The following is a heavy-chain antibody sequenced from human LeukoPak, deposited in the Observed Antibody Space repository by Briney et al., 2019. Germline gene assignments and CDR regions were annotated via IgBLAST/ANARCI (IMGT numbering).Heavy chain of an antibody. J-gene: IGHJ4*02. V-gene: IGHV3-49*04. CDR2: IRSKAYGGTT. Sequence: GGSLRLSCTASGFTFGDYAMSWVRQAPGKGLEWVGFIRSKAYGGTTEYAASVKGRFTISRDDSKSIAYLQMNSLKTEDTAVYYCTRSGDSSGYYTYYFDYWGQGTLVTVSS. D-gene: IGHD3-22*01. CDR1: GFTFGDYA. CDR3: TRSGDSSGYYTYYFDY.